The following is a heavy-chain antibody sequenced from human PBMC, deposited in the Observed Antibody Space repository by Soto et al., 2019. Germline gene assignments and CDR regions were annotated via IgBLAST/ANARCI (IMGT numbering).Heavy chain of an antibody. CDR3: ATSGPIGAATGIGSY. CDR2: TNQDGSEK. Sequence: GGSLRLSCEASGFTFSSYWMSWVRQAPGKGLEWVANTNQDGSEKYFVDSVKGRFTISRDNAKNSLYLQMNSLRAEDTAVYYCATSGPIGAATGIGSYWGQGTLVTVSS. CDR1: GFTFSSYW. J-gene: IGHJ4*02. V-gene: IGHV3-7*05. D-gene: IGHD6-13*01.